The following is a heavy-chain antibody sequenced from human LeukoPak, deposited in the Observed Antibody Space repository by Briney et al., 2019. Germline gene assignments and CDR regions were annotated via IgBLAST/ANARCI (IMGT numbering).Heavy chain of an antibody. CDR2: IRNSDSTI. J-gene: IGHJ5*02. V-gene: IGHV3-11*01. CDR1: GFTFTNYC. Sequence: PGGSLRLSCAASGFTFTNYCMSWVRQAPGKGLEWVSYIRNSDSTIKYADYVKGRFTISSANAKNTMYLQMNSMRAEDTAVYYCASGSYYSTGVYNWFDPWGQGTLVTVSS. D-gene: IGHD2-15*01. CDR3: ASGSYYSTGVYNWFDP.